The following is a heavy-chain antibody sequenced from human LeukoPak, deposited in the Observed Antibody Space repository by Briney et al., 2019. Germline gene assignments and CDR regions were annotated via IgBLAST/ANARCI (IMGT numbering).Heavy chain of an antibody. CDR3: ASSSGSDYYYYYYMDV. D-gene: IGHD6-19*01. V-gene: IGHV1-2*02. J-gene: IGHJ6*03. CDR1: GYTFTGYY. CDR2: INPNSGGT. Sequence: ASVKVSCKASGYTFTGYYMHWVRQAPGQGLEWMGWINPNSGGTNYAQKFQGRVTMTRDTSISTAYMELSRLRSDDTAVYYCASSSGSDYYYYYYMDVWGQGTLVTVSS.